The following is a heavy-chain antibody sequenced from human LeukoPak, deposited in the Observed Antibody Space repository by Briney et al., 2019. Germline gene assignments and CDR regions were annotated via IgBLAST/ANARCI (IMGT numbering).Heavy chain of an antibody. D-gene: IGHD3-16*01. CDR3: ARVGLGMDV. CDR2: ISYDGSNK. V-gene: IGHV3-30*14. Sequence: GGSLRLSCAASGFTFSSYAMHWVRQAPGKGLEWVAVISYDGSNKYYADSVKGRFTISRDNSKNTLYLQMNSLRAEDTAVYYCARVGLGMDVWGQGTTVTVSS. CDR1: GFTFSSYA. J-gene: IGHJ6*02.